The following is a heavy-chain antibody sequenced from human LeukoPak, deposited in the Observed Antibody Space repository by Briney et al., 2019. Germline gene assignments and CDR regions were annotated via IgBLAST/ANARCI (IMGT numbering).Heavy chain of an antibody. V-gene: IGHV3-23*01. J-gene: IGHJ4*02. D-gene: IGHD3-10*01. CDR3: AKGSRGYTHYYLDS. Sequence: GGSLRLSCAASGFSLNGYAMSWVRQAPGKGLEWVSSISGSGASTFYADSVKGRFTLSKDTSSNTLFLQMNSLRAEDTAVYYCAKGSRGYTHYYLDSWGQGTHVTVS. CDR1: GFSLNGYA. CDR2: ISGSGAST.